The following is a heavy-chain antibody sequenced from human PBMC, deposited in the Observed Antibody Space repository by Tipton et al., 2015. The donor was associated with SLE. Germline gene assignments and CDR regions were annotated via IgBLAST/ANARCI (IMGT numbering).Heavy chain of an antibody. J-gene: IGHJ3*02. CDR1: GYTFTRLP. D-gene: IGHD1-1*01. CDR3: ARNWIGAFDI. V-gene: IGHV1-3*04. CDR2: INTGNGIA. Sequence: QLVQSGAEVKKPGASVKVSCKASGYTFTRLPIHWVRQAPGQNFEWMGWINTGNGIAKYSHKFQGRVTLTSDTSANTAYMELSSLISEDTAIYYCARNWIGAFDIWGQGTLVTISS.